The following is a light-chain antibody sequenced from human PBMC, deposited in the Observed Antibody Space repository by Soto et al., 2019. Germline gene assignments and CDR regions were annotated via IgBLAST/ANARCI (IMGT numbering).Light chain of an antibody. J-gene: IGKJ1*01. CDR3: MQALRAPPT. V-gene: IGKV2-28*01. CDR1: QSLLHSNGYNY. Sequence: DIVMTQSPLSLPVTPGEPASISCRSSQSLLHSNGYNYLDWYLQKPGQSPQLXIYLGSNRASGVPGRFSGSGSGTDFTLKISRVEAEDVGVYHCMQALRAPPTFGQGTKVDIK. CDR2: LGS.